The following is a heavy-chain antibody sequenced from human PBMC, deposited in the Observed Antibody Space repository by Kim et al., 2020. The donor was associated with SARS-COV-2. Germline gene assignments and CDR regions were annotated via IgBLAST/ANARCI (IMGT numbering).Heavy chain of an antibody. V-gene: IGHV1-69*13. D-gene: IGHD3-10*01. Sequence: SVKVSCKASGGTFSSYAISWVRQAPGQGLEWMGGIIPIFGTANYAQKFQGRVTITADESTSTAYMELSSLRSEDTAVYYCARGRGQKYYYGSGSYYSYGMDVWGQGTTVTVSS. CDR1: GGTFSSYA. CDR2: IIPIFGTA. J-gene: IGHJ6*02. CDR3: ARGRGQKYYYGSGSYYSYGMDV.